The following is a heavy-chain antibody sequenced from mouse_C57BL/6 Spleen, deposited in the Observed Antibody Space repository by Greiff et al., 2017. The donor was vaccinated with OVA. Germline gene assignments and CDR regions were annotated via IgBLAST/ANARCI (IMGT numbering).Heavy chain of an antibody. V-gene: IGHV1-54*01. CDR2: INPGSGGT. CDR3: ARTPDYAMDY. J-gene: IGHJ4*01. Sequence: VQLQQSGAELVRPGTSVKVSCKASGYAFTNYLIEWVKQRPGQGLEWIGVINPGSGGTNYNEKFKGKATLTADKSSSTAYMQLSILTSEDSAVYFCARTPDYAMDYWGQGTSVTVSS. CDR1: GYAFTNYL.